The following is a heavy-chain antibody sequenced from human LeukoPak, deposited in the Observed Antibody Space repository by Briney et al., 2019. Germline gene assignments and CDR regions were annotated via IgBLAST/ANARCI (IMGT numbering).Heavy chain of an antibody. CDR1: GFTFSSYA. D-gene: IGHD6-19*01. CDR3: ARSSEEVPVAGTLRY. V-gene: IGHV3-30-3*01. Sequence: GGSLRLSCAASGFTFSSYAMHWVRQAPGKGLEWVAVISYDGSNKYYADSVKGRFTISRDNSKNTLYLQMNSLRAEDTAVYYCARSSEEVPVAGTLRYWGQGTLVTVSS. J-gene: IGHJ4*02. CDR2: ISYDGSNK.